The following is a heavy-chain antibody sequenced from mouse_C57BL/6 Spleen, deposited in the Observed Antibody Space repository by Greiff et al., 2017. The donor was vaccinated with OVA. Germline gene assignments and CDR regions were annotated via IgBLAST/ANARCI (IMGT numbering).Heavy chain of an antibody. CDR3: AREDYDYDGVYYAMDY. V-gene: IGHV3-6*01. CDR1: GYSITSGYY. D-gene: IGHD2-4*01. Sequence: EVQLQESGPGLVKPSQSLSLTCSVTGYSITSGYYWNWIRQFPGNKLEWMGYISYDGSNNYNPSLKNRISITRDTSKNQFFLKLNSVTTEDTATYYCAREDYDYDGVYYAMDYWGQGTSVTVSS. J-gene: IGHJ4*01. CDR2: ISYDGSN.